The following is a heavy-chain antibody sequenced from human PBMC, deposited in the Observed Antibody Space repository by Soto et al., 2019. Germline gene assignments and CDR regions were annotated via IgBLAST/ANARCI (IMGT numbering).Heavy chain of an antibody. CDR3: ARVRENYFDY. V-gene: IGHV4-31*03. CDR2: IYYSGSP. CDR1: GDSDTSDSYR. Sequence: QMQLQESGPGLVKPSQTLSLTCTASGDSDTSDSYRWSWIRQHPGKGLEWIGYIYYSGSPYYNPSLKSRATISVDTSKNQFSLRLTSVSGADSAVYYCARVRENYFDYWGQGILVTVSS. J-gene: IGHJ4*02.